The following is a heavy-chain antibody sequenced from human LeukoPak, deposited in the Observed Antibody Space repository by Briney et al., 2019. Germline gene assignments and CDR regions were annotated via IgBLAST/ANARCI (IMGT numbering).Heavy chain of an antibody. D-gene: IGHD2-21*02. Sequence: GGSLRLSCVASGFTFNIYWIHWVRQAPGKGLVWVSRINSDGRSTIYADSVKGRFTISRDNAENTVYLQMNSLRAEDTAVYYCAREVVLTGTSVFDSWGQGTVVTVSS. CDR3: AREVVLTGTSVFDS. CDR2: INSDGRST. CDR1: GFTFNIYW. V-gene: IGHV3-74*01. J-gene: IGHJ4*02.